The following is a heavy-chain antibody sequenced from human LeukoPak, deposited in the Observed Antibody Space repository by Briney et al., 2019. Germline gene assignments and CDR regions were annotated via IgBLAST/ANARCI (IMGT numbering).Heavy chain of an antibody. CDR2: MYPNSGNT. CDR3: ARVERSVTMIVVVIDY. Sequence: ASLKVSCKASGYTFTSYDINWVRQATGQGLEWMGWMYPNSGNTGYAQKFQGRVTMTRNTSISTAYMDLSSLRSEDTAVYYCARVERSVTMIVVVIDYWGQGTLVTVSS. D-gene: IGHD3-22*01. CDR1: GYTFTSYD. V-gene: IGHV1-8*01. J-gene: IGHJ4*02.